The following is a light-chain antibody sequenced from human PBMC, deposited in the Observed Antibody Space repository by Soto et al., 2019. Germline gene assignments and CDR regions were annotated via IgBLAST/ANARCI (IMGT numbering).Light chain of an antibody. Sequence: DIQMTQAPSSLSTSVGDRVTITCRASQSISSYLNWYQQKPGKAPKLLIHGASRLQSGVPARFSGSGSGTDFTLSINSLQPEDFATYYCQQAYSFPITFAQGTLLEIK. CDR1: QSISSY. V-gene: IGKV1-39*01. J-gene: IGKJ5*01. CDR3: QQAYSFPIT. CDR2: GAS.